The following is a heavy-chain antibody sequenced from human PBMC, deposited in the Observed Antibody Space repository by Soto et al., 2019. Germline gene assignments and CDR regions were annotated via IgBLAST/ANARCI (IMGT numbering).Heavy chain of an antibody. V-gene: IGHV4-39*01. CDR3: ARHFFGVVANWFDP. CDR1: GGSISTTSNY. CDR2: VFYSGST. D-gene: IGHD3-3*01. Sequence: SETLSLTCTVSGGSISTTSNYWGWIRQPPGKGLEWIGSVFYSGSTYYNPSLKSRVTISVDKSKNQFSLILNSVTDADTAVYYCARHFFGVVANWFDPWGQGTLVTVSS. J-gene: IGHJ5*02.